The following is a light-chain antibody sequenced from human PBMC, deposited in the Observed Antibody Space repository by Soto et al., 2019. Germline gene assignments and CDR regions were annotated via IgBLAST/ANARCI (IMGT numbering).Light chain of an antibody. CDR2: GAS. Sequence: EIVMTQSPATLSVTPGERATLACRASQRVSSNLAWYQQKPGQAPRLLIYGASTRATGIPDRFSGSGSGTEFTLTISSMQSEDFAVNYYQQYNNWPPWSFGQGTKVEIK. J-gene: IGKJ1*01. CDR1: QRVSSN. V-gene: IGKV3-15*01. CDR3: QQYNNWPPWS.